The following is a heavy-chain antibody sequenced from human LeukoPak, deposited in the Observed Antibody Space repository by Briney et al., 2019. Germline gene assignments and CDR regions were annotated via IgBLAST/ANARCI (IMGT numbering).Heavy chain of an antibody. D-gene: IGHD3-10*01. V-gene: IGHV3-11*04. Sequence: GGSLRLSCAASGFTFSDYYMSWIRQAPGKGLEWLSCISSSGRTIYYADSVKGRFTLSRDNAKNSLYLQMSSLRVEDTAVYYCARWRGGMELLNPPYFDYWGLGTLVTVSS. J-gene: IGHJ4*02. CDR3: ARWRGGMELLNPPYFDY. CDR2: ISSSGRTI. CDR1: GFTFSDYY.